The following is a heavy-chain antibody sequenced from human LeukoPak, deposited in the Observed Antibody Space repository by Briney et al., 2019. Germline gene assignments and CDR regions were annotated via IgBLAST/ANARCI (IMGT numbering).Heavy chain of an antibody. CDR3: ARGGYDSSGYYSTHDAFDI. Sequence: PSETLSLTCAVYGGSFSGYYWSWIRQPPGKGLEWIGYIYYSGSTNYNPSLKSRVTISVDTSKNQFSLKLSSVTAADTAVYYCARGGYDSSGYYSTHDAFDIWGQGTMVTVSS. J-gene: IGHJ3*02. V-gene: IGHV4-59*01. CDR1: GGSFSGYY. D-gene: IGHD3-22*01. CDR2: IYYSGST.